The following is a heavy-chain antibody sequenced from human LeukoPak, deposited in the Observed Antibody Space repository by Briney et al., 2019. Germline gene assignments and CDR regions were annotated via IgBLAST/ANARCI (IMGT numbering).Heavy chain of an antibody. CDR2: IYYSGST. V-gene: IGHV4-30-4*01. Sequence: PSETLSLTCTVSGGSISSGDYYWSWIRQPPGKGLEGIGYIYYSGSTYYNPSLKSRVTISVDTSKNQFSLKLSSVTAADTAVYYCARDRGYYYDSSLLDYWGQGTLVTVSS. CDR3: ARDRGYYYDSSLLDY. D-gene: IGHD3-22*01. CDR1: GGSISSGDYY. J-gene: IGHJ4*02.